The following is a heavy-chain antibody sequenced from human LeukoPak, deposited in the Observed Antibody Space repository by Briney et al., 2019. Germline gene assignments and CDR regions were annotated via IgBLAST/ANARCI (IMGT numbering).Heavy chain of an antibody. D-gene: IGHD2-15*01. V-gene: IGHV5-51*01. CDR1: GYSFTSYW. Sequence: GESLKISCKGSGYSFTSYWIGWVRQMPGKGLEWMGNIYPGDSDTRYSPSFQGQVTISADKSISTAYLQWSSLKASDTAMYYCARHNPSYKYCSGGSCLMDVWGKGTTVTVSS. CDR2: IYPGDSDT. CDR3: ARHNPSYKYCSGGSCLMDV. J-gene: IGHJ6*03.